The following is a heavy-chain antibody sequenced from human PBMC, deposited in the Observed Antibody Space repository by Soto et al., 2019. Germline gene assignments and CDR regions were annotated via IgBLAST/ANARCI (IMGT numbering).Heavy chain of an antibody. CDR1: QISFSSYW. CDR3: VTDLNWPNY. Sequence: EEQLVESGGGLVQPGGSLKLSCVVSQISFSSYWMTWVRQAPGKGLECVANINQDGSEKYYEDSVKGRFTISRDNTKNSLYLHMNSLRAEDTAVYYCVTDLNWPNYWGHGTLVAVSS. CDR2: INQDGSEK. D-gene: IGHD1-20*01. V-gene: IGHV3-7*01. J-gene: IGHJ4*01.